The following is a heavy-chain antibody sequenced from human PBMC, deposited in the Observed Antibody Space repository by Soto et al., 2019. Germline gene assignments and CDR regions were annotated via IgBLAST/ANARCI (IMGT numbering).Heavy chain of an antibody. CDR3: ARANDFNAFDM. CDR2: IYSGRST. Sequence: EVQLVESGGGLVQPGGSLRLSCVASGFAASGHYMNWVRQSPDQGLEWVSVIYSGRSTYYADSVKGRFTISRDDSKNTLYLQMGSLRSDDTSVYFCARANDFNAFDMWGRGAVVTVSS. J-gene: IGHJ3*02. D-gene: IGHD2-21*02. CDR1: GFAASGHY. V-gene: IGHV3-53*04.